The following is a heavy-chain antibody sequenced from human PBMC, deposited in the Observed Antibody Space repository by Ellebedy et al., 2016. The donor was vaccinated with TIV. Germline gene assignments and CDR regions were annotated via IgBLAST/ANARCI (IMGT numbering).Heavy chain of an antibody. CDR3: AIGNHHTSFFDY. Sequence: ESLKISCAASGFTFSRYAMSWIRQPPGKGLKWIATRYYSGNTYSSPSLESRVTVSVDTSKNQFSLKLTSVTAADTAVYYCAIGNHHTSFFDYWGQGTLVTVSS. V-gene: IGHV4-59*04. J-gene: IGHJ4*02. CDR2: RYYSGNT. D-gene: IGHD1-14*01. CDR1: GFTFSRYA.